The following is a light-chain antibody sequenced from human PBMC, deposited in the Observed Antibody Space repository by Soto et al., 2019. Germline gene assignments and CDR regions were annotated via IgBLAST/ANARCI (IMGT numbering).Light chain of an antibody. J-gene: IGKJ1*01. CDR2: KAS. V-gene: IGKV1-5*03. CDR3: QQYNSLWT. CDR1: QSISSW. Sequence: DIQMTQSPSTLSASVGDRVTITCRASQSISSWVAWYQQKPGKAPKLLIYKASSLDSGVPSRFRGSGSGTEFTLTISSLQPDDFATYYCQQYNSLWTFGQGTKVEIK.